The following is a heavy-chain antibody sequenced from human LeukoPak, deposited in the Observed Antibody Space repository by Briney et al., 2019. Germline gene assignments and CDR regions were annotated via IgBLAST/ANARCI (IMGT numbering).Heavy chain of an antibody. J-gene: IGHJ4*02. CDR2: INSDGSST. CDR3: ARESVAGTL. CDR1: GFTFSSYW. D-gene: IGHD6-19*01. Sequence: GGSLRLSCAASGFTFSSYWMHWVRHAPGKGLVWVSRINSDGSSTSYADSGKARVTISRDNAKNTLYLQMNSLRAEDTAVYYCARESVAGTLWGQGTLVTVS. V-gene: IGHV3-74*01.